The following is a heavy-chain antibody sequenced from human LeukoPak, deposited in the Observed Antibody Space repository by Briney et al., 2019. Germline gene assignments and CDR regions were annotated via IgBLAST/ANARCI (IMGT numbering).Heavy chain of an antibody. CDR2: INPKDGAT. J-gene: IGHJ4*02. CDR3: ARPTHRLTVTTAIDY. V-gene: IGHV1-2*02. D-gene: IGHD4-17*01. CDR1: GYTFTGFY. Sequence: ASVKVSCKPSGYTFTGFYLHWVRQAPGQGLQWMGWINPKDGATKYSQSFRGRVTMTRDTSIGTAYMELSSLTSDDTAIYYCARPTHRLTVTTAIDYWGQATLVTVSS.